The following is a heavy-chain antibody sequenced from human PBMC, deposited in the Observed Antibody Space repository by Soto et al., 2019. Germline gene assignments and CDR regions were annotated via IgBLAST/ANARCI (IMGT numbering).Heavy chain of an antibody. CDR2: ISAYSGNT. Sequence: QVQLVQSGAELKEPGASVKISCKASGYIFASNGMSWVRQAPGQGLEWMGWISAYSGNTKYAQKLQGRLTMTTDTSTSTAYMELGSLPSDDTPVYFRARGLVTATYAYWGQGTLVTVSS. D-gene: IGHD2-21*02. V-gene: IGHV1-18*01. CDR1: GYIFASNG. J-gene: IGHJ4*02. CDR3: ARGLVTATYAY.